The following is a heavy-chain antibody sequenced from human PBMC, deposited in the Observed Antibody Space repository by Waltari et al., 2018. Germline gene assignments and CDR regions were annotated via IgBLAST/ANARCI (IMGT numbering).Heavy chain of an antibody. CDR1: GFSVTNAW. Sequence: EVHLVDSGGGLVTPGGSLRLSCAASGFSVTNAWINWVRQAPGKGLEWVGRIKSKTDGGTTDYAAAVKGRFTISRDDSKNMLSLQMNSLKTEDTAVYYCSWFCSTYSRTFWGQGTLVTVSS. J-gene: IGHJ4*02. CDR3: SWFCSTYSRTF. D-gene: IGHD2-15*01. CDR2: IKSKTDGGTT. V-gene: IGHV3-15*07.